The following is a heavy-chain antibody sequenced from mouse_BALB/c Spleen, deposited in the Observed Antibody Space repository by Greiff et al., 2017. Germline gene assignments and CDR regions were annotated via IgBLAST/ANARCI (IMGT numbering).Heavy chain of an antibody. CDR2: ISYSGST. CDR1: GYSITSDYA. CDR3: ASYYYGSSYLFAY. D-gene: IGHD1-1*01. V-gene: IGHV3-2*02. Sequence: EVKLLESGPGLVKPSQSLSLTCTVTGYSITSDYAWNWIRQFPGNKLEWMGYISYSGSTSYNPSLKSRISITRDTSKNQFFLQLNSVTTEDTATYYCASYYYGSSYLFAYWGQGTLVTVSA. J-gene: IGHJ3*01.